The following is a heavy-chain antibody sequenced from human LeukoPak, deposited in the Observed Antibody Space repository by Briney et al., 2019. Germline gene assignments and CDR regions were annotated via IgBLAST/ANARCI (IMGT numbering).Heavy chain of an antibody. D-gene: IGHD4-23*01. CDR1: GYNFNTYW. CDR2: IRPMNSDV. V-gene: IGHV5-51*01. Sequence: GESLKISCKGSGYNFNTYWVAWVRQLPGKGLEWMGIIRPMNSDVRYSPSFQGQVTISADRSINPAYLQWSSLTASDPAMYYCASRPFETTVVPWDFYWGQGTQVTVSS. CDR3: ASRPFETTVVPWDFY. J-gene: IGHJ4*02.